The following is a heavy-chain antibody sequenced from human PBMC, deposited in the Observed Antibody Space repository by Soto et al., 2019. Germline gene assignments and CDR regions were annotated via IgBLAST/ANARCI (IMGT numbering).Heavy chain of an antibody. Sequence: EVKLEESGGGLVQTGGSLRLSCAVSGFTFSAYWMRWVRQSPGRGLEGVANIKDDGSQTYYVDSVRGRFTISRDNGQNSLYLHMNSLRAEDTAVYYCATAVSGSAWSYWGQGTLVTVSS. J-gene: IGHJ4*02. D-gene: IGHD6-19*01. V-gene: IGHV3-7*01. CDR3: ATAVSGSAWSY. CDR1: GFTFSAYW. CDR2: IKDDGSQT.